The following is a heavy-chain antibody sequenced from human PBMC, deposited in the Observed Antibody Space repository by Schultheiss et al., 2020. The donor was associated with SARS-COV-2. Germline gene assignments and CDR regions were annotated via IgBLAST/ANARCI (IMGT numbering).Heavy chain of an antibody. CDR1: GFTFSNAW. J-gene: IGHJ4*02. D-gene: IGHD2-2*01. CDR2: IKSKTDGGTT. V-gene: IGHV3-15*01. Sequence: GESLKISCAASGFTFSNAWMSWVRQAPGKGLEWVGRIKSKTDGGTTDYAAPVKGRFTISRDDSKNTLYLQMNSLKTEDTAVYYCTPSPSRGVGYWGQGTLVTVSS. CDR3: TPSPSRGVGY.